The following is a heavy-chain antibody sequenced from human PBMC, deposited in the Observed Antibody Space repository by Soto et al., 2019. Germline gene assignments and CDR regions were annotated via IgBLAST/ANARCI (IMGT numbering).Heavy chain of an antibody. Sequence: QLQLQESGPGLVKPSETLSLTCTVSGGSISSSSYYWGWIRQPPGKGLEWIGSIYYSGSTYYNPSLKSRVTISVDTSKNQFSLKLSSVTAADTAVYYCARQSGDYDFWSGYYKAGNDYYGMDVWGQGTTVTVSS. V-gene: IGHV4-39*01. CDR3: ARQSGDYDFWSGYYKAGNDYYGMDV. CDR1: GGSISSSSYY. D-gene: IGHD3-3*01. CDR2: IYYSGST. J-gene: IGHJ6*02.